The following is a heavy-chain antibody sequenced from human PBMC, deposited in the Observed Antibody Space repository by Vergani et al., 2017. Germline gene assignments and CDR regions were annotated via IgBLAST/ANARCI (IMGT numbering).Heavy chain of an antibody. J-gene: IGHJ4*02. CDR3: AKDRRHQLLRLD. Sequence: QVQLVESGGGVVQPGTSLRLSCVVSGFALNRHAMYWVRQAPGKGLEWVVGISFDGTNEYYADSVKGRFTISRDNSKNTLYLQMNILRAEDTAVYYCAKDRRHQLLRLDWGQGILVTVSS. V-gene: IGHV3-30*18. CDR2: ISFDGTNE. D-gene: IGHD2-2*01. CDR1: GFALNRHA.